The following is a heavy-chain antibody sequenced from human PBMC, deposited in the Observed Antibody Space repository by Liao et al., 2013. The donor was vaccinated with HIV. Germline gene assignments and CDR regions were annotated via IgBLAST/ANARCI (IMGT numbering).Heavy chain of an antibody. CDR3: ARDYYDFWSGGAGGWFDP. CDR2: IFYTGNT. Sequence: QVQLQESGPGLVKPSQTLSLTCTVSGGSISSADYYWSWIRQSPEKGLEWIAYIFYTGNTYYNPSLKSRVTMSVDTSKNQFSLKLSSVTAADTAVYYCARDYYDFWSGGAGGWFDPWGQGTLVTVS. CDR1: GGSISSADYY. V-gene: IGHV4-30-4*08. D-gene: IGHD3-3*01. J-gene: IGHJ5*02.